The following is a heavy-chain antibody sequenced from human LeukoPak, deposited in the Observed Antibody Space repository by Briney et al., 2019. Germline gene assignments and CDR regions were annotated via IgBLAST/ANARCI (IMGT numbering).Heavy chain of an antibody. CDR3: AKDTRNIVVGDDAFDI. D-gene: IGHD2-2*01. J-gene: IGHJ3*02. Sequence: GGSLRLSCAASGFTFSSYSMNWVRQAPGKGLEWVSSISSSSSYIYYADSVKGRFTISRDNAKNSLYLQMNSLRAEDTAVYYCAKDTRNIVVGDDAFDIWGQGTMVTVSS. CDR2: ISSSSSYI. V-gene: IGHV3-21*01. CDR1: GFTFSSYS.